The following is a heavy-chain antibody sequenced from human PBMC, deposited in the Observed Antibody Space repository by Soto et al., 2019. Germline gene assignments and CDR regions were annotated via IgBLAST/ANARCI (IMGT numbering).Heavy chain of an antibody. CDR2: ISTSSSHM. V-gene: IGHV3-21*01. D-gene: IGHD2-15*01. CDR1: GFTFTNYY. J-gene: IGHJ4*02. CDR3: ARDETDCSGDACYDLFDY. Sequence: PGGSLRLSCTASGFTFTNYYINWVRQAPGKGLEWVSSISTSSSHMYYADSVKGRFTVSRDNAKNSVFLQMNSLRAEDTAVYYCARDETDCSGDACYDLFDYWGQGTLVTVSS.